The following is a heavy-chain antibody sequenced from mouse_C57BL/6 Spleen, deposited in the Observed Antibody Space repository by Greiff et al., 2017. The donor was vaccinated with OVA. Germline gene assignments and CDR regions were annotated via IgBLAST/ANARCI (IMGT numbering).Heavy chain of an antibody. D-gene: IGHD2-3*01. CDR3: ARSWDGYWYFDV. J-gene: IGHJ1*03. CDR2: INPNNGGT. CDR1: GYTFTDYN. V-gene: IGHV1-18*01. Sequence: VQLKESGPELVKPGASVKIPCKASGYTFTDYNMDWVKQSHGKSLEWIGDINPNNGGTIYNQKFKGKATLTVDKSSSTAYMELRSLTSEDTAVYYCARSWDGYWYFDVWGTGTTVTVSS.